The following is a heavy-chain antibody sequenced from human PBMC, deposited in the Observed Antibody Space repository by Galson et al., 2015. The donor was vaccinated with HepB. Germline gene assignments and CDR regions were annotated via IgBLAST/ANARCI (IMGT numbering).Heavy chain of an antibody. Sequence: SLRLSCAASGFTFSNAWMSWVRQAPGKGLEWVGRIKSKTDGGTTDYAAPVKGRFTISRDDSKNTLYLQMNSLKTEDTAVYYCTTDEDTVTHYAYYFDYWGQGTLVTVSS. D-gene: IGHD4-17*01. V-gene: IGHV3-15*01. CDR2: IKSKTDGGTT. CDR1: GFTFSNAW. CDR3: TTDEDTVTHYAYYFDY. J-gene: IGHJ4*02.